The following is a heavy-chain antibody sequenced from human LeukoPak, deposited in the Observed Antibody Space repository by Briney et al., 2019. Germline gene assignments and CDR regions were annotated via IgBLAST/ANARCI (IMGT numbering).Heavy chain of an antibody. CDR2: INPNSGGT. Sequence: ASVKVSCKVSGYTLTELSMHWVRQAPGQGLEWMGWINPNSGGTNYAQKFQGRVTMTRDTSISTAYMELSRLRSDDTAVYHCARARGLGPLHGAFDIWGQGTMVTVSS. J-gene: IGHJ3*02. V-gene: IGHV1-2*02. CDR3: ARARGLGPLHGAFDI. CDR1: GYTLTELS. D-gene: IGHD3-16*01.